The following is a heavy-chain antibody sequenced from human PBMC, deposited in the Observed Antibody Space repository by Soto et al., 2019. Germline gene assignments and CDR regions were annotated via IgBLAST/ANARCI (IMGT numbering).Heavy chain of an antibody. Sequence: ASVKVSCKASGYTFIGYYIHWVRRAPGQGLEWMGRINPRSGDTTYAQKFQGRLTMTRDTSISTAYMELSSLRSDDTAVYYCGRDGVGATPLGWFDPWGQGSLVTVST. J-gene: IGHJ5*02. V-gene: IGHV1-2*06. CDR3: GRDGVGATPLGWFDP. CDR2: INPRSGDT. CDR1: GYTFIGYY. D-gene: IGHD1-26*01.